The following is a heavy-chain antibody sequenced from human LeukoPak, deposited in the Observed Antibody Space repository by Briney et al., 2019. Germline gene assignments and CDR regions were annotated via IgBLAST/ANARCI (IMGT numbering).Heavy chain of an antibody. J-gene: IGHJ3*02. V-gene: IGHV4-39*01. CDR2: IYYSGST. CDR3: ARAVVIGSGDAFDI. CDR1: GGSISSSSCY. D-gene: IGHD4-23*01. Sequence: SETLSLTCTVSGGSISSSSCYWGWIRQPPGKGLEWIGSIYYSGSTYYNPSLKSRVTISVDTSKNQFSLKLSSVTAADTAVYYCARAVVIGSGDAFDIWGQGTMVTVSS.